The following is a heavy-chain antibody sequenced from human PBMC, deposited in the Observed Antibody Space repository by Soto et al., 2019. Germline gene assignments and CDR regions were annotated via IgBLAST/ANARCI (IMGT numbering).Heavy chain of an antibody. CDR3: AREAQGPSGWRGYYGMDV. D-gene: IGHD6-19*01. J-gene: IGHJ6*02. V-gene: IGHV3-33*01. Sequence: QVQLVESGGGVVQPGRSLRLSCAASGFTFSSYGMHWVRQAPGKGLEWVAVIWYDGSNKYYVDSVKGRFTISRDNSKNTLYLQMNSLRAEDTAVYYCAREAQGPSGWRGYYGMDVWGQGTTVTVSS. CDR2: IWYDGSNK. CDR1: GFTFSSYG.